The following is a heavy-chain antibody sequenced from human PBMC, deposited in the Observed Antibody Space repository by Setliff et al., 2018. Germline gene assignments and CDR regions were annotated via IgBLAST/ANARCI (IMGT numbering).Heavy chain of an antibody. CDR2: ISNSGGDK. Sequence: GSLRLSCAASGFIFSSYRMHWVRQAPGKGLEWVSYISNSGGDKYYTDSVKGRFTFSRDNAKNSLYLQMNSLRAEDTAVYYCARVWFGNMDVWGKGTTVTVSS. CDR1: GFIFSSYR. J-gene: IGHJ6*03. CDR3: ARVWFGNMDV. V-gene: IGHV3-21*05. D-gene: IGHD3-10*01.